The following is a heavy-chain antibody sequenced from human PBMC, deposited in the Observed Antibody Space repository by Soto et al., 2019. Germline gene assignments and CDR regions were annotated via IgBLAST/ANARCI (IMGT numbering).Heavy chain of an antibody. CDR3: ARDPGDGLRDYFDY. J-gene: IGHJ4*02. Sequence: GGSLRLSCAASGFTFSSYSMNWVRQAPGKGLEWVSSISSSSSYIYYADSVKGRFTISRDNAKNSLYLQMNSLRAEDTAVYYCARDPGDGLRDYFDYWGQGTLVTVSS. CDR2: ISSSSSYI. D-gene: IGHD7-27*01. V-gene: IGHV3-21*01. CDR1: GFTFSSYS.